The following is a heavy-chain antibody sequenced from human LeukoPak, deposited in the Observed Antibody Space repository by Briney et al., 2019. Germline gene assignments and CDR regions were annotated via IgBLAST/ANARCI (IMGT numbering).Heavy chain of an antibody. CDR3: AREDYCVTTSCHIPDY. CDR2: INQDETEL. V-gene: IGHV3-7*01. J-gene: IGHJ4*02. CDR1: KFPFISYL. Sequence: GGSLRLSCVASKFPFISYLKLWVRPSPEKTLKRVENINQDETELYYLDPLWRLFTISTDNAKNSLFLQMNSLRADDTAVYYCAREDYCVTTSCHIPDYWGQGTLVTVSS. D-gene: IGHD2-2*01.